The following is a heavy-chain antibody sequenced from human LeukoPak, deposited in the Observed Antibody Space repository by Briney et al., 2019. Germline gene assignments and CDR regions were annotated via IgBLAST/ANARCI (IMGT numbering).Heavy chain of an antibody. V-gene: IGHV1-2*02. CDR2: INPNSGGT. J-gene: IGHJ4*02. Sequence: VSVKVSCKASGYTFTGYYMHWVRQAPGQGLEWMGWINPNSGGTNYAQKFQGRVTMTRDTSISTAYMELSRLRSDDTAVYYCARAVIVVVPAAMGYWGQGTLVTVSS. D-gene: IGHD2-2*01. CDR1: GYTFTGYY. CDR3: ARAVIVVVPAAMGY.